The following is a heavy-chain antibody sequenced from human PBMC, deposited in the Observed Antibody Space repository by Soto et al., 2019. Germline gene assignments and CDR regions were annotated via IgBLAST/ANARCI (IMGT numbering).Heavy chain of an antibody. V-gene: IGHV4-30-4*01. CDR3: ARAGAVVVVAAEYYFDY. CDR1: GGSISSGDYY. Sequence: SETLSLTCTVSGGSISSGDYYWSWIRQPPGKGLEWIGYIYYSGSTYYNPSLKSRVTISVDTSKNQFSLKLSSVTAADTAVYYCARAGAVVVVAAEYYFDYWGQGTLVTVSS. J-gene: IGHJ4*02. D-gene: IGHD2-15*01. CDR2: IYYSGST.